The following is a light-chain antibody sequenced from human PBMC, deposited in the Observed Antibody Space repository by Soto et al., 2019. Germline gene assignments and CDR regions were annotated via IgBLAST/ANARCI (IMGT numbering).Light chain of an antibody. CDR1: SSDVGSYNR. V-gene: IGLV2-18*02. Sequence: QSVLTQPPSVSGSPGQSVAISCTGTSSDVGSYNRVSWYQQPPGTAPKHMIYDVNNRPSRVPDRFAGSKSGNTAALTISGLQAEDEDDYYFSSYAISSTYVVGTGTKLAVL. CDR3: SSYAISSTYV. J-gene: IGLJ1*01. CDR2: DVN.